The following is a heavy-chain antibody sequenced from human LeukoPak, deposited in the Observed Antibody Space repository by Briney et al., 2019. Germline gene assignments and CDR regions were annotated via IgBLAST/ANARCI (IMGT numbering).Heavy chain of an antibody. CDR3: ARAGPGYSPEQTDGKNYYYYGMDV. V-gene: IGHV3-33*01. D-gene: IGHD1-26*01. CDR2: IWYDGSNK. CDR1: GFTFSSYG. Sequence: PGGSLRLSCAASGFTFSSYGMHWVRQAPGKGLEWVAVIWYDGSNKYYADSVKGRFTISRDNSKNTLYLQMNSLRAEDTAVYYRARAGPGYSPEQTDGKNYYYYGMDVWGQGTTVTVSS. J-gene: IGHJ6*02.